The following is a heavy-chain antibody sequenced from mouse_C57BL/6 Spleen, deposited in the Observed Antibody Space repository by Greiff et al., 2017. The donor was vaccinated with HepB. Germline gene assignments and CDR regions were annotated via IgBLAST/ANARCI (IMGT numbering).Heavy chain of an antibody. V-gene: IGHV1-82*01. Sequence: VQRVESGPELVKPGASVKISCKASGYAFSSSCMNWVKQRPGKGLEWIGRIYPGDGDTNYNGKFKGKATLTADKSSSTAYMQLSSLTSEDSAVYFCARNYYGLYYFDYWGQGTTLTVSS. D-gene: IGHD1-1*01. CDR1: GYAFSSSC. CDR2: IYPGDGDT. CDR3: ARNYYGLYYFDY. J-gene: IGHJ2*01.